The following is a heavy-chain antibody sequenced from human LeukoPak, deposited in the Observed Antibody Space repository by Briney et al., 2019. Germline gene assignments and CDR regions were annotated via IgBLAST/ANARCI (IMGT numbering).Heavy chain of an antibody. CDR2: LSHSGTT. CDR1: GGSFRGYY. J-gene: IGHJ4*02. CDR3: ARYYDL. V-gene: IGHV4-34*01. Sequence: SETLSLTCAVYGGSFRGYYWSWLRQPPGKALEWIGDLSHSGTTNYNPSLKSRVTISVDKSMNQFSLKLTSVTAADTAVYYCARYYDLWGQGTLVTVSS. D-gene: IGHD3-3*01.